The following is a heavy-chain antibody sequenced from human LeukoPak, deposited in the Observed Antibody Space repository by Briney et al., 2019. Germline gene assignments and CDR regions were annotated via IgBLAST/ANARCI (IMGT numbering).Heavy chain of an antibody. CDR3: TSWGDTTAEYFQR. V-gene: IGHV3-7*01. Sequence: GGSLRLSCATSGFTFSSNWMSWVRHAPGKGLEWVAHINPDGRDTYYVDSVKGRFTISRDNAQNSMYPQMNSLRVEDTAVYYSTSWGDTTAEYFQRWGQGTLVTVSS. CDR2: INPDGRDT. J-gene: IGHJ1*01. CDR1: GFTFSSNW. D-gene: IGHD2-21*02.